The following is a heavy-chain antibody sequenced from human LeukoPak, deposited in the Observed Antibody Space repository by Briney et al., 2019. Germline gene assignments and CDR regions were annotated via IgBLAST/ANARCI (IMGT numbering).Heavy chain of an antibody. CDR3: ARESATSSFSFDS. V-gene: IGHV3-21*01. CDR1: GFYFSSYT. Sequence: GGSLRLSCAASGFYFSSYTMSWGRQAPGKGLGWVSSISASSAYIFYADSVKGRFTVSRDNAKSSLFLQMDRLSVEDTAVYYCARESATSSFSFDSWGQGVLVPVSS. D-gene: IGHD5-24*01. CDR2: ISASSAYI. J-gene: IGHJ4*02.